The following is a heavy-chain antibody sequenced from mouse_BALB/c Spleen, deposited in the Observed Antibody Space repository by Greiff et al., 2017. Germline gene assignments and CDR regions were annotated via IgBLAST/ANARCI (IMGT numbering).Heavy chain of an antibody. CDR2: INPSTGYT. J-gene: IGHJ4*01. CDR3: ARGDGNPYYYAMDY. Sequence: VQLQQSGAELAKPGASVKMSCKASGYTFTSYWMHWVKQRPGQGLEWIGYINPSTGYTEYNQKFKDKATLTADKSSSTAYMQLSSLTSEDSAVYYCARGDGNPYYYAMDYWGQGTSVTVSS. D-gene: IGHD1-1*01. CDR1: GYTFTSYW. V-gene: IGHV1-7*01.